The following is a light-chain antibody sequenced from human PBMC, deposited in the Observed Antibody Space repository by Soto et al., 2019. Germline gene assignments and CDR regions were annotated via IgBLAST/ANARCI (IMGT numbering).Light chain of an antibody. J-gene: IGKJ4*01. V-gene: IGKV3-15*01. CDR2: GAS. CDR3: QQYDAWPLT. Sequence: EMVMTQSPATLSVSAGERATLSCRASQSVSSNLAWYQQKPGQAPRLLIYGASTRAADVPARFSGSWSGTEFTLTINSLQSEDFAVYYCQQYDAWPLTFGGGTKVDIK. CDR1: QSVSSN.